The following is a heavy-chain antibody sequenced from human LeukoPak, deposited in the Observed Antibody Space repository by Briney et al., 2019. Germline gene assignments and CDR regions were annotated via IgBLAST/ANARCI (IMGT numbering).Heavy chain of an antibody. Sequence: KPSETLSLTCTVSGGSISSYYWSWLRQPPGKGLEWIGYIYYSGSTNYNPSLKSRVTISVDTSKNQFSLKLSSVTAADTAVYYCASGLIAAEDYDYWGQGTLVTVSS. CDR1: GGSISSYY. CDR3: ASGLIAAEDYDY. D-gene: IGHD6-25*01. J-gene: IGHJ4*02. V-gene: IGHV4-59*01. CDR2: IYYSGST.